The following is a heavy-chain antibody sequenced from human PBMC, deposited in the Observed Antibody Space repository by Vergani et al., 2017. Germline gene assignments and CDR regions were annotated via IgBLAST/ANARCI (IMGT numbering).Heavy chain of an antibody. D-gene: IGHD2-15*01. Sequence: QLVQSGPEVKKPGTSVKVSCKASGGTFSSYAISWVRQAPGQGLEWMGGIIPIFGTANYAQKFQGRVTITADEPTSTAYMELSILRSEDTAVYYCARSRIGSRGYYYYYMDVWGKGTTVTVSS. V-gene: IGHV1-69*01. CDR3: ARSRIGSRGYYYYYMDV. CDR2: IIPIFGTA. CDR1: GGTFSSYA. J-gene: IGHJ6*03.